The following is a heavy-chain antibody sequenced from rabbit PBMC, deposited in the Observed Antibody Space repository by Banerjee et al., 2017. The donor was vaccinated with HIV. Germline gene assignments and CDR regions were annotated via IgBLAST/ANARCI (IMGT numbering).Heavy chain of an antibody. J-gene: IGHJ4*01. CDR2: IYIDISGWI. D-gene: IGHD2-1*01. Sequence: QSLEESGGDLVKPGASLTLTCTASGFSFSSYWMCWVRQAPGKGLEGLACIYIDISGWIVYASWAKGRFTISKTSSTTVTLQMTSLTAADTATYFCARGGGGGGDGFNLWGQGTLVTVS. CDR1: GFSFSSYW. CDR3: ARGGGGGGDGFNL. V-gene: IGHV1S40*01.